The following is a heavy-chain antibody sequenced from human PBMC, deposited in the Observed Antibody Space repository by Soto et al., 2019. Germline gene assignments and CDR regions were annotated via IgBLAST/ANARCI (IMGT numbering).Heavy chain of an antibody. CDR1: GFTFSSYW. Sequence: GESLRRSCAASGFTFSSYWMHWVRQVPGEGLVWVSSINNDGSRTWYADSVRGRIAMSRDNARNLVYLQMNSLRAEDTAVYYCGTTFEYWGQGALVTVSS. V-gene: IGHV3-74*01. D-gene: IGHD1-26*01. J-gene: IGHJ4*02. CDR3: GTTFEY. CDR2: INNDGSRT.